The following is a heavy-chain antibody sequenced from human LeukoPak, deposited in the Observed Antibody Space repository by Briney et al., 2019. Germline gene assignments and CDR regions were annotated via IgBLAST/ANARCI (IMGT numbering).Heavy chain of an antibody. J-gene: IGHJ6*02. CDR2: IYYSGST. CDR3: ARHVPGGVRSVRTTSMDV. V-gene: IGHV4-59*08. CDR1: GGSISSYY. D-gene: IGHD3-10*01. Sequence: SETLSLTCTVSGGSISSYYWSWIRQPPGKGLEWIGYIYYSGSTNYNPSLKSRVTISVDTSKNQFSLKLSSVTAADTAVYYCARHVPGGVRSVRTTSMDVWGQGTTVTVSS.